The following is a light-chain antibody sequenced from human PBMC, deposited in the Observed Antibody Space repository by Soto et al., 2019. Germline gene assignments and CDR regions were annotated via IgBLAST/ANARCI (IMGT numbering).Light chain of an antibody. V-gene: IGKV1-39*01. J-gene: IGKJ1*01. CDR3: QQSYSTLRT. CDR1: QSISSY. CDR2: AAS. Sequence: DIQITQSPSSLSASVGDRVTITCRSSQSISSYLNWYQQKPGKAPKLLIYAASSLQSGVPSRFSGSGSGTDFTLTISSLQPEDFATYYCQQSYSTLRTLGQGTKVDIK.